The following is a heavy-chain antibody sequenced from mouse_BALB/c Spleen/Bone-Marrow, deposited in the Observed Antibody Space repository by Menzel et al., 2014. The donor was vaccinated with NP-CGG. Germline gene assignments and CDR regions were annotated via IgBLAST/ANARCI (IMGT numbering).Heavy chain of an antibody. CDR1: GFTFXSFG. CDR2: ISSGSSTI. V-gene: IGHV5-17*02. Sequence: VQLQQSGGGLVQPGGSRKLSCAASGFTFXSFGMHWVRQAPEKGLEWVAYISSGSSTIYYADTVKGRFTISRDNPKNTLFLQMTSLRSEDTAMYYCARDEDYAMDYWGQGTSVTVSS. CDR3: ARDEDYAMDY. J-gene: IGHJ4*01.